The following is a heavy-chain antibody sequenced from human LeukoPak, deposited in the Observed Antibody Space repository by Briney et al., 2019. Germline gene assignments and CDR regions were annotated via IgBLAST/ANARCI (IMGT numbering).Heavy chain of an antibody. D-gene: IGHD5-18*01. Sequence: PSETLSLTCTVSGGSINSSSYYWGWIRQPPGKGLEWIGSIFYSGNTYDNPSLKSRVTISVDTSKNQFSLKLNSVTAADTAVYYCAREVNTAMFSETYYFDYWGQGTLVTVSS. V-gene: IGHV4-39*02. J-gene: IGHJ4*02. CDR2: IFYSGNT. CDR1: GGSINSSSYY. CDR3: AREVNTAMFSETYYFDY.